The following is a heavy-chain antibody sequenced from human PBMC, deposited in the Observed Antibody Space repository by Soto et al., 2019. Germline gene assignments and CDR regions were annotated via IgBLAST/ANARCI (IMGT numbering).Heavy chain of an antibody. Sequence: PGGSLRLSCAASGFTFSMYWMHWVRQVPGKGPEWVSRINDDGSSTNYADSVKGRFTISRDNAKNTLYLQMNDLRAEDTAVYYCTRGTRSTSTGTGAFWGQGNLVTVSS. CDR3: TRGTRSTSTGTGAF. D-gene: IGHD1-1*01. CDR2: INDDGSST. CDR1: GFTFSMYW. J-gene: IGHJ4*02. V-gene: IGHV3-74*01.